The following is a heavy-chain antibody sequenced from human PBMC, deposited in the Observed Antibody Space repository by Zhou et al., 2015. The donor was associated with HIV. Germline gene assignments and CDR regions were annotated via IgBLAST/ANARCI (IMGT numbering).Heavy chain of an antibody. J-gene: IGHJ4*02. CDR3: AEEGGRRTGYYGSSAT. V-gene: IGHV1-69*01. D-gene: IGHD2/OR15-2a*01. CDR2: IIPIFGTA. Sequence: QVQLVQSGAEVKKPGSSVKVSCKASGGTFSSYAISWVRQAPGQGLEWMGGIIPIFGTANYAQKFQGRVTITADESTSTAYMELSSLRSEDTAVYYCAEEGGRRTGYYGSSATWGQGNPGHRLF. CDR1: GGTFSSYA.